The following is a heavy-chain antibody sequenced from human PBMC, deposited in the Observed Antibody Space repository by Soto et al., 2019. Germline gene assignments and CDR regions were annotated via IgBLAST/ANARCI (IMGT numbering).Heavy chain of an antibody. Sequence: EVHLLESGGGLVQPGGSLRLSCAASGFAFSDYAMTWVRQAPGKGLEWVSDISDGDGATHYADSVKGRFTISRDDSKNTLYLQMDSLRAEDAAVYYCAKGRTFFAFWGKGTLVTVSS. CDR3: AKGRTFFAF. J-gene: IGHJ4*02. D-gene: IGHD3-16*01. CDR2: ISDGDGAT. CDR1: GFAFSDYA. V-gene: IGHV3-23*01.